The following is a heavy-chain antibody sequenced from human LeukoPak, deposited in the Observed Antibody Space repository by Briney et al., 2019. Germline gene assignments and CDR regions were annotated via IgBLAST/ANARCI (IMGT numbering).Heavy chain of an antibody. V-gene: IGHV3-30*18. Sequence: GGSLRLSCAASGFTFSSYGMHWVRQAPGKGLEWVAVISYDGKNKYYADSVKGRFTISRDDSKTTLYLQMNSLRPEDTTVYYCAKDLTAFLTVDYFDYWGQGTLVTVS. D-gene: IGHD2/OR15-2a*01. CDR1: GFTFSSYG. CDR3: AKDLTAFLTVDYFDY. J-gene: IGHJ4*02. CDR2: ISYDGKNK.